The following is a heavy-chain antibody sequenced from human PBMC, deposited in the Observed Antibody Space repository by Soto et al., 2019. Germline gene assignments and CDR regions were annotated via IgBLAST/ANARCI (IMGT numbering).Heavy chain of an antibody. CDR2: INAGNGNT. D-gene: IGHD5-12*01. J-gene: IGHJ4*02. CDR1: GYTFTGYA. Sequence: GASVKVSCKASGYTFTGYARHWVRQAPGQRLEWMGWINAGNGNTKYSQSFQGRVTITRDTSASTAYMELSSLTSEDTAVYYCARDASGYDFDSWGQGTLVTVSS. V-gene: IGHV1-3*01. CDR3: ARDASGYDFDS.